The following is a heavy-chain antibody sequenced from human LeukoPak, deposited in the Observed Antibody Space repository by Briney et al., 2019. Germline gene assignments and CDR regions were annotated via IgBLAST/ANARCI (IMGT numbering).Heavy chain of an antibody. CDR1: GFTVSSNY. J-gene: IGHJ4*02. CDR2: ISGSGVST. D-gene: IGHD4-23*01. CDR3: TKGGSDGGNSDY. Sequence: GGSLRLSCAASGFTVSSNYMTWVRQAPGKGLEWVSTISGSGVSTDYANSVKGRFTISRDNSKNTLYLQMNSLRAEDTAVYYCTKGGSDGGNSDYWGQGTLVTVSS. V-gene: IGHV3-23*01.